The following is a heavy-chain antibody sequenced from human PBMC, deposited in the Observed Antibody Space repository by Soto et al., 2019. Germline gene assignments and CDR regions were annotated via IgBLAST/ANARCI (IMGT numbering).Heavy chain of an antibody. CDR2: MYRSGAT. D-gene: IGHD6-13*01. V-gene: IGHV4-4*02. CDR3: ARRGQQLAYGMDV. CDR1: SGPW. Sequence: PSETLSLTCVVSSGPWCIWVRQPPGKGLEWIGEMYRSGATNYNPSLKSRVTISVDTSKNQFSLKLSSVTAADTAVYYCARRGQQLAYGMDVWGQGTTVTVSS. J-gene: IGHJ6*02.